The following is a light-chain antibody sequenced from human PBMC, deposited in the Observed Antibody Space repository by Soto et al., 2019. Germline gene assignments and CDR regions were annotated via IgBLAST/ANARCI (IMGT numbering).Light chain of an antibody. CDR3: AAWDDSLNGHVV. CDR2: TNN. V-gene: IGLV1-44*01. CDR1: SSNIGSNT. J-gene: IGLJ2*01. Sequence: QSVLTQPPSASGTPGQRVTISCSGSSSNIGSNTVNWYQQLPGTAPKVLIYTNNQRPSGVPDRFSGSKSGTSASLAISGLQSEDEADYYCAAWDDSLNGHVVFGGETKLTVL.